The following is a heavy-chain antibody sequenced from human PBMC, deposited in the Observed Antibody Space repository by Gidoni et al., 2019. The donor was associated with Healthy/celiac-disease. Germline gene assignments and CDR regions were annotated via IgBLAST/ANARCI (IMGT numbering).Heavy chain of an antibody. D-gene: IGHD2-8*01. Sequence: EVQLVESGGGLVKPGGSLRLSCAASGFTFSSYSMNWVRQAPGKGLEWVSSISSSSSYIYYADSVKGRFTISRDNAKNSLYLQMNSLRAEDTAVYYCARAIYCTNGVCLYGMDVWGQGTTVTVSS. CDR2: ISSSSSYI. J-gene: IGHJ6*02. CDR3: ARAIYCTNGVCLYGMDV. CDR1: GFTFSSYS. V-gene: IGHV3-21*01.